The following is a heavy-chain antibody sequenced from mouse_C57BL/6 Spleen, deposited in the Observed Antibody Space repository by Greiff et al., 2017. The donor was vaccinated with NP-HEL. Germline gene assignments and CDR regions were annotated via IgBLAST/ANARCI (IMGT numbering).Heavy chain of an antibody. Sequence: EVQLVESGGGLVKPGGSLKLSCAASGFTFSDYGMHWVRQAPEKGLEWVAYISSGSSTIYYADTVKGRFTISRDNAKNTLFLQMTSLRSEDTAMYYCAREAYGSSYYAMDYWGQGTSVTVSS. V-gene: IGHV5-17*01. CDR1: GFTFSDYG. J-gene: IGHJ4*01. CDR3: AREAYGSSYYAMDY. D-gene: IGHD1-1*01. CDR2: ISSGSSTI.